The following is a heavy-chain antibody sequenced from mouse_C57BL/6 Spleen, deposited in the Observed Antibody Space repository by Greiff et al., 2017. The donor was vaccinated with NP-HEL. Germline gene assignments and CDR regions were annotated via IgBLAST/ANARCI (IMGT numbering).Heavy chain of an antibody. D-gene: IGHD1-1*01. Sequence: VQLQQSGPELVKPGASVKISCKASGYAFRSSWMNWVKPRPGKGLEWIGRIYPGDGDTNYNGKFKGKATLTADKSSSTAYMQLSSPTSEDSAVYFCARWDYGSSYAWFAYWGQGTLVTVSA. CDR3: ARWDYGSSYAWFAY. CDR1: GYAFRSSW. CDR2: IYPGDGDT. V-gene: IGHV1-82*01. J-gene: IGHJ3*01.